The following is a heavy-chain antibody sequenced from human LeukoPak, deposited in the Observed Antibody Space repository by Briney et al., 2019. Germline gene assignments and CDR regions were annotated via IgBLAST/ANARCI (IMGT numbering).Heavy chain of an antibody. D-gene: IGHD1-14*01. V-gene: IGHV3-53*01. CDR3: ARDLSPWETRNPDAFDT. Sequence: GGSLRLSCAASGFTVSSNYMSWVRQAPGKGLEWVSVIYSASSTYYADSVKGRFSISRDNSKNTLYLQMNSLRVEDTAVYYCARDLSPWETRNPDAFDTWGQGTMVTVSS. CDR1: GFTVSSNY. J-gene: IGHJ3*02. CDR2: IYSASST.